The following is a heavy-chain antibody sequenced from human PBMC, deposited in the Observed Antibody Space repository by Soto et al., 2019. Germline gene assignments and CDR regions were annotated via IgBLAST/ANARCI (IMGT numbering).Heavy chain of an antibody. Sequence: SETLSLTCAVYGGSFSGYYWSWIRQPPGKGLEWIGEINHSGSTNYNPSLKSRVTISVDTSKNQFSLKLSSVTAADTAVYYCARRIPYYDFWSGYYPGAFDIWGQGQWSPSPQ. CDR3: ARRIPYYDFWSGYYPGAFDI. CDR1: GGSFSGYY. J-gene: IGHJ3*02. CDR2: INHSGST. V-gene: IGHV4-34*01. D-gene: IGHD3-3*01.